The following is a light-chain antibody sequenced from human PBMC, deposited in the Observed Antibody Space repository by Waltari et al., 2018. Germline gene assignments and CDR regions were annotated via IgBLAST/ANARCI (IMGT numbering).Light chain of an antibody. Sequence: QSALTQPASVSGSPGQSLTISCTGTSSDVGFYNLGSWYQQHPGKAPKLIIFEVNKRPSGISNRFSASKSGNTASLTISALQAEDEADYYCCSYAGSNTFVLFGGGTTLTVL. CDR1: SSDVGFYNL. CDR3: CSYAGSNTFVL. CDR2: EVN. V-gene: IGLV2-23*02. J-gene: IGLJ2*01.